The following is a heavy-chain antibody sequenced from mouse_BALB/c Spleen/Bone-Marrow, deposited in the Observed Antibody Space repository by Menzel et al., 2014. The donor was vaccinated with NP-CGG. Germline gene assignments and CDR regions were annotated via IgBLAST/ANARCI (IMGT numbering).Heavy chain of an antibody. D-gene: IGHD1-1*01. Sequence: VQLKESGPELVKPGASVKVSCKASGYAFTSYNMYWVKQSHGKSLEWIGYIDPYNGSTSYNQKFKGKATLTVDKSSSTAYMHLNSLTSGDSAVYYCAREDYGSSPDYWGQGTTLTVSS. CDR2: IDPYNGST. CDR3: AREDYGSSPDY. V-gene: IGHV1S135*01. CDR1: GYAFTSYN. J-gene: IGHJ2*01.